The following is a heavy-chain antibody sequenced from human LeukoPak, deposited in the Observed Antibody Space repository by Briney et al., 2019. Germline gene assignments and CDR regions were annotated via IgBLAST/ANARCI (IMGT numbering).Heavy chain of an antibody. CDR1: GFTFSTYG. CDR2: IRYDGSNK. V-gene: IGHV3-30*02. Sequence: GGSLRLSCAASGFTFSTYGIHWVRQAPGKGLEWVAFIRYDGSNKYYADSVKGRFTISRDNSKNTLYLQMNSLRAEDTAVYYCAKLGQGGYSYDYLPYYFDYWGQGTLVVVSS. CDR3: AKLGQGGYSYDYLPYYFDY. J-gene: IGHJ4*02. D-gene: IGHD5-18*01.